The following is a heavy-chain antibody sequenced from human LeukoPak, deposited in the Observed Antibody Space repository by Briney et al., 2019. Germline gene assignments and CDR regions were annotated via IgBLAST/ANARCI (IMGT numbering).Heavy chain of an antibody. CDR1: GFTFSSYA. J-gene: IGHJ4*02. D-gene: IGHD3-10*01. CDR3: GRGSVGFGELNY. Sequence: GRSLRLSCAASGFTFSSYAMHWVRQAPGKGLEWVAVISYDGSNKFYADSVKGRFTLSRDNSKNTLYLQMNSLRIEDTAVYYCGRGSVGFGELNYWGQGTLVTVST. CDR2: ISYDGSNK. V-gene: IGHV3-30-3*01.